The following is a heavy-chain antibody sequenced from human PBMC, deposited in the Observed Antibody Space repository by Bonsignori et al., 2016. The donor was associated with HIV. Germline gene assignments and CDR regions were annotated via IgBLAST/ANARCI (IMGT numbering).Heavy chain of an antibody. CDR2: ILHSGNT. Sequence: QVQLQQWGAGLLKSSETLSLTCAVYGGSFSGFYWSWIRQPPGKGLEWIGEILHSGNTNYTPSLKGRVSISADMSKNQVSLKLSSVTAADTAVYYCARGLGGLRLGELSFAPXYYYHMDVWGKGPRSPSP. CDR3: ARGLGGLRLGELSFAPXYYYHMDV. J-gene: IGHJ6*03. CDR1: GGSFSGFY. V-gene: IGHV4-34*01. D-gene: IGHD3-16*02.